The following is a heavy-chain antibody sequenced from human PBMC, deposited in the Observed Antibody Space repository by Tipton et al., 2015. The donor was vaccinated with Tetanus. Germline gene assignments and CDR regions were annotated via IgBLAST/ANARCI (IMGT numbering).Heavy chain of an antibody. CDR3: ARVLTVGATFDY. Sequence: SLRLSCAVSGFTFNNYWMSWLRQAPGKGLEWVAHIKEDESEEYYVDSVKGRFTISRDNAEHSLYLQMNSLRAEDTAVYYCARVLTVGATFDYWGQGTLVTVSS. CDR2: IKEDESEE. CDR1: GFTFNNYW. V-gene: IGHV3-7*01. J-gene: IGHJ4*02. D-gene: IGHD1-26*01.